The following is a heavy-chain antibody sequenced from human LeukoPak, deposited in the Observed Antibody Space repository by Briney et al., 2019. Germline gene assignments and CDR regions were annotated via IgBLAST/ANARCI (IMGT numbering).Heavy chain of an antibody. Sequence: PGGSLRLSCAASGFTFSSYGMHWVRQAPGKGLEWVAFIRYDGSNKYYADSVKGRFTISRDNSKNTLYLQMNSLRAEVTAVYYCAKGRVAYYDFWSGYYGGAFDIWGQGTMVTVSS. CDR3: AKGRVAYYDFWSGYYGGAFDI. CDR1: GFTFSSYG. J-gene: IGHJ3*02. D-gene: IGHD3-3*01. V-gene: IGHV3-30*02. CDR2: IRYDGSNK.